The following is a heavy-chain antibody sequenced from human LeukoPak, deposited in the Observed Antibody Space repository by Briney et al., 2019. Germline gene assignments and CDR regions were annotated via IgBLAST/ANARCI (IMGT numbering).Heavy chain of an antibody. Sequence: SVKVSCKASGGTFSSYAISWVRQAPGQGLEWMGGIIPIFDTTNYAQKFQGRVTITADESTSTAYMELSSLRSEDTAVYYCAFHHGGVLSYYYYYMDVWEQGTTVTVSS. CDR1: GGTFSSYA. D-gene: IGHD1-1*01. J-gene: IGHJ6*03. V-gene: IGHV1-69*13. CDR2: IIPIFDTT. CDR3: AFHHGGVLSYYYYYMDV.